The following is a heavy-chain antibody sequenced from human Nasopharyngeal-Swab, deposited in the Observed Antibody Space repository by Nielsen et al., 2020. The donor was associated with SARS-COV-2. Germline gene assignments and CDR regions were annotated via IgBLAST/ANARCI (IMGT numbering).Heavy chain of an antibody. CDR1: GFTFSNYW. Sequence: EGSLRLSCAASGFTFSNYWMHWVRQTPGKGLVWVSTIASNGGTTNYADSVKGRFTVSRDNAKNTLYLQLNSLRVEDAAVYYCGKDKPSRGYSSDYWGQGTLVTVSS. CDR3: GKDKPSRGYSSDY. V-gene: IGHV3-74*01. J-gene: IGHJ4*02. D-gene: IGHD3-22*01. CDR2: IASNGGTT.